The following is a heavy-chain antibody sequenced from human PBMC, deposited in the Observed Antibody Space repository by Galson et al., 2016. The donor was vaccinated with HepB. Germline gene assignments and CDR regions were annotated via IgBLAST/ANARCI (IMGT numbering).Heavy chain of an antibody. J-gene: IGHJ2*01. D-gene: IGHD6-19*01. CDR1: GFSFSSYW. V-gene: IGHV3-7*01. CDR2: IKQDGSEK. CDR3: ARERSIPVAGKLATSYWYFDL. Sequence: SLRLSCAASGFSFSSYWMTWVRQAPGKGLEWVANIKQDGSEKYFAESVKGRLTISRDNAKNSLYLQMNNLRAEDTAVYYCARERSIPVAGKLATSYWYFDLWGRGTLVTVSS.